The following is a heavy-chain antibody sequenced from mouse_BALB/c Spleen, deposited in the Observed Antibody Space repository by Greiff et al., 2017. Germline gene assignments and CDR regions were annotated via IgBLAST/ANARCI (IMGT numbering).Heavy chain of an antibody. CDR1: GFTFSSYT. CDR3: ARSYRGYFDV. V-gene: IGHV5-12-2*01. CDR2: ISNGGGST. J-gene: IGHJ1*01. D-gene: IGHD2-14*01. Sequence: EVKVVESGGGLVQPGGSLKLSCAASGFTFSSYTMSWVRQTPEKRLEWVAYISNGGGSTYYPDTVKGRFTISRDNAKNTLYLQMSSLKSEDTAMYYCARSYRGYFDVWGAGTTVTVSS.